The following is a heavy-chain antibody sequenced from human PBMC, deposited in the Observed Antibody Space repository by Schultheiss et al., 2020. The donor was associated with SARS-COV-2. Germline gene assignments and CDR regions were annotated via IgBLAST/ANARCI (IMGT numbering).Heavy chain of an antibody. CDR1: GGTFSSYA. Sequence: SVKVSCKASGGTFSSYAISWVRQAPGQGLEWMGGIIPIFGTANYAQKFQGRVTMTRNTSISTAYMELSSLRSEDTAVYYCARGVPYDILTGNNWFDPWGQGTLVTVSS. CDR3: ARGVPYDILTGNNWFDP. J-gene: IGHJ5*02. V-gene: IGHV1-69*05. CDR2: IIPIFGTA. D-gene: IGHD3-9*01.